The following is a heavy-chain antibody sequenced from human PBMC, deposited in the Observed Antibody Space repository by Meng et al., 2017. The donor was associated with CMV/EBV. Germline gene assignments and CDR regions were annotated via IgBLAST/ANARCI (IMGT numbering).Heavy chain of an antibody. D-gene: IGHD2-2*01. CDR1: GFTFSSYS. CDR3: AKEGWDVVVPAAILYYYYGMDV. J-gene: IGHJ6*02. V-gene: IGHV3-30*02. CDR2: IRYDGSNK. Sequence: GESLKISCAASGFTFSSYSMNWVRQAPGKGLEWVAFIRYDGSNKYYADSVKGRFTISRDNSKNTLYLQMNSLRAEDTAVYYCAKEGWDVVVPAAILYYYYGMDVWGQGTTVTVSS.